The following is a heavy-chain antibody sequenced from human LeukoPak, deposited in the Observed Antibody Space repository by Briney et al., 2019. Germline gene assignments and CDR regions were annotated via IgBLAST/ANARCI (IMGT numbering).Heavy chain of an antibody. J-gene: IGHJ4*02. Sequence: GRSLRLSCAAAAFSFTVHTMTWLRQPAGRGLGWVSIIGGRDDRTYYADSVKGRFTISRDNSKNTLYLQMNSLRGEDTAVYYCAKDPNPFYDFWSGYKWGQGTLVTVSS. CDR3: AKDPNPFYDFWSGYK. CDR1: AFSFTVHT. CDR2: IGGRDDRT. D-gene: IGHD3-3*01. V-gene: IGHV3-23*01.